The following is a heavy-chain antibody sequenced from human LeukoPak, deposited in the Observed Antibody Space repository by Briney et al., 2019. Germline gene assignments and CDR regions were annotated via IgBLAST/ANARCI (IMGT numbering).Heavy chain of an antibody. CDR1: GGSISSYY. CDR3: ARGRIAVAK. Sequence: SETLSLTCTVSGGSISSYYWSWIRQPPGKGLEWIGYIYYSGSTNYNPSLKSRVTISVDTSKNQFSLKLSSVTAADTAVYYCARGRIAVAKWGQGTLVTVSS. D-gene: IGHD6-19*01. CDR2: IYYSGST. J-gene: IGHJ4*02. V-gene: IGHV4-59*12.